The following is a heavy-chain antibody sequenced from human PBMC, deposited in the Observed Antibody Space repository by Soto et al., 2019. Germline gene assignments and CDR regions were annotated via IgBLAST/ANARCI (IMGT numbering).Heavy chain of an antibody. V-gene: IGHV3-30*18. Sequence: GGSLRLSCAASGFRFNSSGMHWVRQAPGKGLEWVAVIIYDGSKREYADSVKGRFTVSRDNSKDTVFLQMNSLRAEDTAVYYCAKDHGMDVWGQGATVTVYS. CDR3: AKDHGMDV. J-gene: IGHJ6*02. CDR2: IIYDGSKR. CDR1: GFRFNSSG.